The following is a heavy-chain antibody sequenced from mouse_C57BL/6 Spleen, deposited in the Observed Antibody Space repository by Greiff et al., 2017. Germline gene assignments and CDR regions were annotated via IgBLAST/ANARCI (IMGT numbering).Heavy chain of an antibody. CDR2: IDPEDGDP. D-gene: IGHD1-1*01. Sequence: VQLQQSGAELVRPGASVKLSCTASGFNIKDYYMHWVKQRPEPGLEWLGRIDPEDGDPDYAPKFQGKATMTADTASHTASLQRSSLTSEDTAVYYWRIYNYGSSYYCDYWGQGTTLTVSS. V-gene: IGHV14-1*01. CDR3: RIYNYGSSYYCDY. CDR1: GFNIKDYY. J-gene: IGHJ2*01.